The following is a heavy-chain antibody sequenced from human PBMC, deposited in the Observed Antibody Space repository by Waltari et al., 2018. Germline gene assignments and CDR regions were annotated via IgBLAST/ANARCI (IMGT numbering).Heavy chain of an antibody. CDR3: ARDRLRFLGGNTFDI. D-gene: IGHD3-3*01. CDR1: GFSFSSYS. Sequence: EVQLVESGGGLVKPGGSLRLACAASGFSFSSYSMNWVRQATGKGLEWVSFISISSSYIFYADSVKGRFTISRDNAKNSLYLQMNSLRAEDTAVYYCARDRLRFLGGNTFDIWGQGTMVTVS. CDR2: ISISSSYI. V-gene: IGHV3-21*01. J-gene: IGHJ3*02.